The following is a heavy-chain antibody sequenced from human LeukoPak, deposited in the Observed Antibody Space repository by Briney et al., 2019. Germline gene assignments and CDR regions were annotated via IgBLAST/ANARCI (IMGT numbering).Heavy chain of an antibody. D-gene: IGHD2-15*01. CDR1: GYTFTDYY. Sequence: ASVKVSCKASGYTFTDYYMHWVRQAPGQGLEWMGWINPNSGGANYAQKFQGRVTMTRDTSITTAYMELSRLTSDDTALYYCARAYCGGGSCYSFDYWGQGTLVTVSS. CDR3: ARAYCGGGSCYSFDY. V-gene: IGHV1-2*02. CDR2: INPNSGGA. J-gene: IGHJ4*02.